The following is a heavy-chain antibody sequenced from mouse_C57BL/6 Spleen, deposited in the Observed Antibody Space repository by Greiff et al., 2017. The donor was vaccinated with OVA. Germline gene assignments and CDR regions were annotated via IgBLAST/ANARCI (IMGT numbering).Heavy chain of an antibody. J-gene: IGHJ2*01. CDR1: GFTFSSYA. V-gene: IGHV5-4*03. CDR2: FSDGGSYT. CDR3: ASTGTFYYFDY. Sequence: EVMLVESGGGLVKPGGSLKLSCAASGFTFSSYAMSWVRQTPEKRLEWVATFSDGGSYTYYPDNVKGRFTISRDNAKNNLYLQMSHLKSEDTAMYYCASTGTFYYFDYWGQGTTLTVSS. D-gene: IGHD4-1*01.